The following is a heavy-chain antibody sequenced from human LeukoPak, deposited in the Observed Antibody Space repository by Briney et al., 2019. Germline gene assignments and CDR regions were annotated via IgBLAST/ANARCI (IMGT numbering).Heavy chain of an antibody. D-gene: IGHD3-22*01. CDR2: IIPILDIA. CDR1: GGTFSSYA. Sequence: ASVKVSCKASGGTFSSYAISWVRQAPGQGLEWMGRIIPILDIANYAQKFQGRVTITADKSTSTAYMELSSLRSEDTAVYYCAGYYYDSSGYYPLDYWGQGTLVTVSS. CDR3: AGYYYDSSGYYPLDY. V-gene: IGHV1-69*04. J-gene: IGHJ4*02.